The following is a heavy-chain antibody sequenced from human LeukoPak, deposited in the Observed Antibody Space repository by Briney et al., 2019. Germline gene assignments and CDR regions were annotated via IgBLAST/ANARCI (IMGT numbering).Heavy chain of an antibody. CDR1: GFTFSSYW. CDR2: IKPDGSEK. Sequence: PGGSLRLSCAASGFTFSSYWVDWVRQAPGKGLEWVANIKPDGSEKYYVDSVKGRFTISRDNAKNSLYLQMNSLRVEDTAVYYCARDKYGAYFDSWGQGTLVTVSS. J-gene: IGHJ4*02. CDR3: ARDKYGAYFDS. V-gene: IGHV3-7*04. D-gene: IGHD4-17*01.